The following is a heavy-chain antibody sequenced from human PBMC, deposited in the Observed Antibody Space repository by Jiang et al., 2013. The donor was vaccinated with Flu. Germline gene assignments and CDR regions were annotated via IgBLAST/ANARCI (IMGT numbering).Heavy chain of an antibody. V-gene: IGHV1-2*06. D-gene: IGHD2-8*02. CDR2: INPNSGGT. CDR1: GYTFTGYY. J-gene: IGHJ1*01. Sequence: SGYTFTGYYMHWVRQAPGQGLEWMGRINPNSGGTNYAQKFQGRVTMTRDTSISTAYMELSRLRSDDTAVYYCAREQMNVLVVYAMRHFGHWGQGTLVTVSS. CDR3: AREQMNVLVVYAMRHFGH.